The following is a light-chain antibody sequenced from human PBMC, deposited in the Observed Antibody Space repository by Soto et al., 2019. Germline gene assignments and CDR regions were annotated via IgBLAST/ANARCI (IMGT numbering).Light chain of an antibody. CDR1: QSVRSSY. J-gene: IGKJ5*01. Sequence: EIVLTRSPGTLCLSPGERVTLSCRASQSVRSSYLAWYQQKPGQAPRLLIYGASSRATGIPDRFSGSGSGTEFTLTISSLQSEDFAVYYCQQYNNWPQITFGQGTRREIK. CDR3: QQYNNWPQIT. V-gene: IGKV3-20*01. CDR2: GAS.